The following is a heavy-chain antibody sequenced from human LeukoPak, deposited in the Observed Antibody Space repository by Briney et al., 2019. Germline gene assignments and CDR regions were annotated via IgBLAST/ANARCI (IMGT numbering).Heavy chain of an antibody. J-gene: IGHJ4*02. CDR2: IYTSGTT. D-gene: IGHD2-2*01. Sequence: SQTLSLTCTVSGGSISSGSYYWSWIRQPAGKGLEWIGRIYTSGTTNYNPSLKSRVSISLDTSKNQFSLKLSSVTGADTAIYYCARGGYYCIGTSCPMVYFAYGGQETLVTVSS. V-gene: IGHV4-61*02. CDR3: ARGGYYCIGTSCPMVYFAY. CDR1: GGSISSGSYY.